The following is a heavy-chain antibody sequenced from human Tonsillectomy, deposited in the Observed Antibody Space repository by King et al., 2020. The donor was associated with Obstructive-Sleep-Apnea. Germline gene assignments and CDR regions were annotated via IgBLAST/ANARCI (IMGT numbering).Heavy chain of an antibody. CDR2: IRYDGSNK. J-gene: IGHJ3*01. Sequence: VQLVESGGGVVQPGGSLRLSCAASGFTFSSYGMHWVRQAPGKGLEWVAFIRYDGSNKYYADSVKGRFTISRDNSKNTLYLQRNSLRAEDTAVYYCAKDRGGLVRGDCYSDWGHGTMVTVSS. CDR1: GFTFSSYG. V-gene: IGHV3-30*02. CDR3: AKDRGGLVRGDCYSD. D-gene: IGHD2-21*02.